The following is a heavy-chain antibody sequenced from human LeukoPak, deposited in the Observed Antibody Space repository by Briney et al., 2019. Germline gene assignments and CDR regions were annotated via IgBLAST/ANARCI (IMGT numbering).Heavy chain of an antibody. D-gene: IGHD5-18*01. J-gene: IGHJ4*02. CDR2: ISVSGGNT. V-gene: IGHV3-23*01. Sequence: GGSLRLSCAASGFTFSSYAMSWVRQAPGKGLEWVSTISVSGGNTYYADSVKGRFTISRDNAKNSLYLQMNSLRAEDTAVYYCARDLYSYGYLYFDYWGQGTLVTVSS. CDR1: GFTFSSYA. CDR3: ARDLYSYGYLYFDY.